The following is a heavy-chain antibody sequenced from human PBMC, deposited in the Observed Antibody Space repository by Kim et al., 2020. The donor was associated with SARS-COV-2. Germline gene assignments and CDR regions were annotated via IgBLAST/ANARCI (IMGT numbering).Heavy chain of an antibody. CDR1: GFTVSSNY. Sequence: GGSLRLSCAASGFTVSSNYMSWVRQAPGKGLEWVSVIYSGGSTYYADSVKGRFTISRHNSKNTLYLQMNSLRAEDTAVYYCARGSVAGTGEYYFDYWGQGTLVTVSS. V-gene: IGHV3-53*04. D-gene: IGHD6-19*01. CDR2: IYSGGST. J-gene: IGHJ4*02. CDR3: ARGSVAGTGEYYFDY.